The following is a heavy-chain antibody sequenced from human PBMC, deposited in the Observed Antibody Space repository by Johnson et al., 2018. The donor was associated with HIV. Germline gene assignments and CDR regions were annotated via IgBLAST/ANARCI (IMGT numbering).Heavy chain of an antibody. CDR3: ARPQVAAAGRVVGNVESGDDAIDI. D-gene: IGHD6-13*01. CDR1: GFTFSSYP. V-gene: IGHV3-30-3*01. Sequence: QEKLVESGGGVVQPGRSLRLSCAASGFTFSSYPMHWVRQAPGKGLEWVAFISYDANNKYYADSVKGRFTISRDNSKNTLYLQMNSLRAEDTAVYYCARPQVAAAGRVVGNVESGDDAIDIWGQGTMVTVSS. J-gene: IGHJ3*02. CDR2: ISYDANNK.